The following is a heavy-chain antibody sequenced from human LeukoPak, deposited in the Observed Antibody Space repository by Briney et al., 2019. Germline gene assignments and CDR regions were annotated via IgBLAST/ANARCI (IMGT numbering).Heavy chain of an antibody. CDR1: GFTFSSYA. V-gene: IGHV3-23*01. CDR3: AKGVVSVATRGGFDY. CDR2: IRGSGGST. Sequence: SGGSLRLSCAASGFTFSSYAMNWVRQAPGKGLEWVSIIRGSGGSTYYADSVKGRFTISRDNSKNTLYLQMNSLRADDTATYYCAKGVVSVATRGGFDYWGQGTLVTVSS. D-gene: IGHD2-2*01. J-gene: IGHJ4*02.